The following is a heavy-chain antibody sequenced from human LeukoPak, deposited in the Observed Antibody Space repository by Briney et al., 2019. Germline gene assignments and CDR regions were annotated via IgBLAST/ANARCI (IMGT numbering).Heavy chain of an antibody. CDR2: ISAYNGNT. J-gene: IGHJ4*02. V-gene: IGHV1-18*01. CDR1: GYTFTSYG. D-gene: IGHD3-22*01. CDR3: ARGGVYYDSSGYLHVDY. Sequence: ASVKVSCKASGYTFTSYGISWVRQAPGQGLEWMGWISAYNGNTNYAQKLQGRVTMTTDTSTSTAYVELRSLRSDDTAVYYCARGGVYYDSSGYLHVDYWGQGTLVTVSS.